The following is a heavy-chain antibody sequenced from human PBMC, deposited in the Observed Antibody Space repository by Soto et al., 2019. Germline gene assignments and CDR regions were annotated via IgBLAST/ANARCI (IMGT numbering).Heavy chain of an antibody. CDR3: AKGPLGPMIVVVLIAEYFQH. D-gene: IGHD3-22*01. J-gene: IGHJ1*01. Sequence: GESLKISCAASGFTFSSYAMSWVRQAPGKGLEWVSAISGSGGSTYYADSVKGRFTISRDNSKNTLYLQMNSLRAEDTAVYYCAKGPLGPMIVVVLIAEYFQHWGQGTLVTVSS. CDR1: GFTFSSYA. V-gene: IGHV3-23*01. CDR2: ISGSGGST.